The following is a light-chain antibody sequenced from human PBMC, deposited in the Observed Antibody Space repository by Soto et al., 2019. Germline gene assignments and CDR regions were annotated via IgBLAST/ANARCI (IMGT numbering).Light chain of an antibody. J-gene: IGKJ2*01. CDR2: AAS. CDR3: QQSHITTLFT. V-gene: IGKV1-39*01. Sequence: DIQMTQSPSSLSASIGDRVTITCRASQNINSHLNWYQQKPGKAPKVLIYAASRLQSGVTSRFSGSGSGTEFTLTIRSLEPEDFATYYCQQSHITTLFTFGKGTKLEIK. CDR1: QNINSH.